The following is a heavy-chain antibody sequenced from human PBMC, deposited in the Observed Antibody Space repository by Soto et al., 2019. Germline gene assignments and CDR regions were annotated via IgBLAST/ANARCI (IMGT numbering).Heavy chain of an antibody. CDR1: GYSFTGFC. CDR3: ARGEAFTSGFGYNWVDP. V-gene: IGHV1-2*02. J-gene: IGHJ5*02. Sequence: GASVKVSCKASGYSFTGFCIHWIRQAPGQGPEWMGWINPNRGETRYAPKFQGRVTMTRDTSISTAYMELTRLTSDDTAVYYCARGEAFTSGFGYNWVDPWGQGTLVTVSS. CDR2: INPNRGET. D-gene: IGHD3-3*01.